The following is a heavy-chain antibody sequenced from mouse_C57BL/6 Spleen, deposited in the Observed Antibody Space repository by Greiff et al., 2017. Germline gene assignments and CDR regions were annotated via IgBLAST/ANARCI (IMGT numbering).Heavy chain of an antibody. Sequence: VQLQQPGAELVMPGASVKLSCKASGYTFTSYWMHWVKQRPGQGLEWIGEIDPSDSYTNYNQKFKGKSTLTVDKSSSTAYMQLSSLTSEDSAVYYCARRRLPDAMDYWGQGTSGTVSS. CDR3: ARRRLPDAMDY. CDR1: GYTFTSYW. V-gene: IGHV1-69*01. D-gene: IGHD1-2*01. CDR2: IDPSDSYT. J-gene: IGHJ4*01.